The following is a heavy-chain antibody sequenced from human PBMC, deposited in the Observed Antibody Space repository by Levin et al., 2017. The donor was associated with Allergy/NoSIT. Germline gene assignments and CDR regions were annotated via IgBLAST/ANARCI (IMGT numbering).Heavy chain of an antibody. CDR3: ARRRTVAGGQRNWYFDL. Sequence: SETLSLTCAVYGGSFSGYYWSWIRQPPGKGLEWIGEINHSGSTNYNPSLKSRVTISVDTSKNQFSLKLSSVTAADTAVYYCARRRTVAGGQRNWYFDLWGRGTLVTVSS. J-gene: IGHJ2*01. D-gene: IGHD6-19*01. V-gene: IGHV4-34*01. CDR2: INHSGST. CDR1: GGSFSGYY.